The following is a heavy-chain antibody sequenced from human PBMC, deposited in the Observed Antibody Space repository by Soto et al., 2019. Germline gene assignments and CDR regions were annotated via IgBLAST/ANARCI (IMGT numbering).Heavy chain of an antibody. V-gene: IGHV3-23*01. J-gene: IGHJ5*02. Sequence: GGSLRLSCAASGFTFSSYAMSWVRQAPGKGLEWVSAISGSGGSTYYADSVKGRFTISRDNSKNTLYLQMNSLRAEDTAVYYCANGGVRGVISRLFDPWGQGTLVTVSS. D-gene: IGHD3-10*01. CDR3: ANGGVRGVISRLFDP. CDR2: ISGSGGST. CDR1: GFTFSSYA.